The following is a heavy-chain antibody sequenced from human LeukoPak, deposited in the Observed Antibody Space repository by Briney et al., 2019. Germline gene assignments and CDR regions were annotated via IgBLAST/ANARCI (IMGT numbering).Heavy chain of an antibody. D-gene: IGHD4-23*01. J-gene: IGHJ6*02. CDR3: ARARWELPPYSGMDV. Sequence: PGGSLRLSCAASGFTFSSYWMSWVRQAPGKGLEWVSAIIGSGGSTYYADSVKGRFTISRDNSKNTLYLQMNSLRAEDTAVYYCARARWELPPYSGMDVWGQGTTVTVSS. CDR2: IIGSGGST. CDR1: GFTFSSYW. V-gene: IGHV3-23*01.